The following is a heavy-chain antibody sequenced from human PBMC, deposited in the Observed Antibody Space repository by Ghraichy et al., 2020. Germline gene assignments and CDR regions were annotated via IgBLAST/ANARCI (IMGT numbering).Heavy chain of an antibody. Sequence: RGSLRLSCAASGFPFSSYAMSWVRQAPGKGLEWVSAISGSGGSTYYADSVKGRFTISRDNSKNTLYLQMNSLRAEDTAVYYCANSPRFGWPSEYFQHWGQGTLVTVSS. D-gene: IGHD3-9*01. V-gene: IGHV3-23*01. J-gene: IGHJ1*01. CDR2: ISGSGGST. CDR3: ANSPRFGWPSEYFQH. CDR1: GFPFSSYA.